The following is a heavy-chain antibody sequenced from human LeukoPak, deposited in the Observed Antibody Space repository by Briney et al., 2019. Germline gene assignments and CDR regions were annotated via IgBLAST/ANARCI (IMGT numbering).Heavy chain of an antibody. D-gene: IGHD6-13*01. Sequence: GGSLRLSCAASGFTFSSYGMHWVRQAPGKGLEWVAVIWYDGSNKYYADSVKGRFTISRDNSKNTLYLQMNSLRAEDTAVYYCVRALGYSSSWYPPPDYWGQGTLVTVSS. CDR1: GFTFSSYG. CDR3: VRALGYSSSWYPPPDY. V-gene: IGHV3-33*01. CDR2: IWYDGSNK. J-gene: IGHJ4*02.